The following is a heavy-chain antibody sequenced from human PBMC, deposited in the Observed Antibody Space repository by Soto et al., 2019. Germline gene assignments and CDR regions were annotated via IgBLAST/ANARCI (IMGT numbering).Heavy chain of an antibody. CDR3: ARDMTVVVVAATDYYYYGMDV. CDR1: GYTFTSYG. D-gene: IGHD2-15*01. J-gene: IGHJ6*02. V-gene: IGHV1-18*01. CDR2: ISAYNGNT. Sequence: QVQLVQSGAEVKKPGASVKVSCKASGYTFTSYGISWVRQAPGQGLGWMGWISAYNGNTNYAQKLQGRVTMTTDTSTSTAYMELRSLRSDDTAVYYCARDMTVVVVAATDYYYYGMDVWGQGTTVTVSS.